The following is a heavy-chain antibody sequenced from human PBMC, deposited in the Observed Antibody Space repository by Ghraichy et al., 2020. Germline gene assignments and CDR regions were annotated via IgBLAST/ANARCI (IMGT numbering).Heavy chain of an antibody. CDR3: AKDIVVVPAAMPAYGMDV. D-gene: IGHD2-2*01. CDR2: ISYDGSNK. Sequence: GESLNISCAASGFTFSSYGMHWVRQAPGKGLEWVAVISYDGSNKYYADSVKGRFTISRDNSKNTLYLQMNSLRAEDTAVYYCAKDIVVVPAAMPAYGMDVWGQGTTVTVSS. J-gene: IGHJ6*02. V-gene: IGHV3-30*18. CDR1: GFTFSSYG.